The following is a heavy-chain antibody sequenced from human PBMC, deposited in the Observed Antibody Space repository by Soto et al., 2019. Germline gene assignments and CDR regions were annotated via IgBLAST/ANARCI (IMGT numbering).Heavy chain of an antibody. CDR1: GYTFTSYD. CDR2: MNPNSGNT. V-gene: IGHV1-8*01. J-gene: IGHJ6*03. CDR3: ARAYEYSGYDYYYYMDV. D-gene: IGHD5-12*01. Sequence: QVQLVQSGAEVKKPGASVKVSCKASGYTFTSYDINCVRQATGQGLEWMGRMNPNSGNTGYAQKFQGRVTMTRNTAISTAYMELSSLRSEDTAVYYCARAYEYSGYDYYYYMDVWGKGTTVTVSS.